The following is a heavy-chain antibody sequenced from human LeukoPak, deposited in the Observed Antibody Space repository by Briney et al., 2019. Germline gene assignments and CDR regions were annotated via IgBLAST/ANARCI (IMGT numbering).Heavy chain of an antibody. V-gene: IGHV1-8*01. Sequence: GASVKVSCKASGYTFTSYDINWVRQATGQGLEWMGWMNPNSGNTGYAQKFQGRVTMTRNTSISTAYMELSSLRSVDTAVYYCARGYCSGGSCSESFDYWGQGTMVTVSS. CDR3: ARGYCSGGSCSESFDY. CDR2: MNPNSGNT. D-gene: IGHD2-15*01. CDR1: GYTFTSYD. J-gene: IGHJ4*02.